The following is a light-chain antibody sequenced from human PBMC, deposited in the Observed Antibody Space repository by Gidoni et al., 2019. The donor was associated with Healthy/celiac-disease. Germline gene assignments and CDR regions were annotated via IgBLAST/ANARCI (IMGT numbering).Light chain of an antibody. CDR3: AAWDDSLSGPV. V-gene: IGLV1-47*02. Sequence: QSVLTQPPSASGTPGQRVTISCSGSSSNLGSNYVYWYQQLPGTAPKLLIYSNTQRPSGVPDRFSGSKSGPSASLAISGLRSEDEADYYCAAWDDSLSGPVFGGGTKLTVL. CDR1: SSNLGSNY. CDR2: SNT. J-gene: IGLJ3*02.